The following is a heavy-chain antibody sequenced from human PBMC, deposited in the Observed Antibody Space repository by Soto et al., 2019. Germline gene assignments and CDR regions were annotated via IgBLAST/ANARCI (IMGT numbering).Heavy chain of an antibody. CDR2: IIPIFGTA. Sequence: SVKVSCKASGGTFSSYAISWVRQAPGQGLEWMGGIIPIFGTANYAQKFQGRVTITADESTSTAYMELSSLRSEDTAVYYCASTTVTTSIYYYGMDVWGQGTTVTVSS. J-gene: IGHJ6*02. V-gene: IGHV1-69*13. D-gene: IGHD4-4*01. CDR3: ASTTVTTSIYYYGMDV. CDR1: GGTFSSYA.